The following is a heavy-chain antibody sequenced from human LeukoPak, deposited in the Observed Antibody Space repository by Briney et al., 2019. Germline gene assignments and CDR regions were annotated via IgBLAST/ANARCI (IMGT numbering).Heavy chain of an antibody. CDR3: ARPHDRGDYVFDY. CDR1: GFTFSSYA. CDR2: ISGSGGST. V-gene: IGHV3-23*01. Sequence: GGSLRLSCGASGFTFSSYAMSWVRQARGKGLEWDSAISGSGGSTYYADSVKGRFTMSRDNSKNTLYLQMNSLRAEDTAVYYCARPHDRGDYVFDYWGQGTLVTVSS. J-gene: IGHJ4*02. D-gene: IGHD4-17*01.